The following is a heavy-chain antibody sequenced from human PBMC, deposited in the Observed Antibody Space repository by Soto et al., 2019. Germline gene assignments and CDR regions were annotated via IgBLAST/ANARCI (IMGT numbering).Heavy chain of an antibody. J-gene: IGHJ5*01. D-gene: IGHD3-3*01. CDR1: GFSLSNARMG. CDR3: ARFTGDYDSDWFDS. V-gene: IGHV2-26*01. Sequence: QVTLKDSGPVLVKPTETLTLTCTVSGFSLSNARMGVSWIRQPPGKALEWLANIFSNDEKSYSTSLKSRLTISKDTSKSQVVLTITNMDPVDTATYYCARFTGDYDSDWFDSWGQGTLVTVSA. CDR2: IFSNDEK.